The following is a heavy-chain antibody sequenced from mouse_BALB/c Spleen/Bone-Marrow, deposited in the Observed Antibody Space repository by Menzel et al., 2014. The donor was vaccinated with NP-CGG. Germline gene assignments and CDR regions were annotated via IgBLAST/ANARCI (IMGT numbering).Heavy chain of an antibody. Sequence: EVQLQQSGAELVKPGASVKLSCSASGFNIKDTYMHWVKQRPEQGLEWIGRIDPANGNTKHDPKFQYKATITADTSSNTVDLQLSILTFEDTAVYYCARQEFAIYWYFDVWGAGTTVTVSS. D-gene: IGHD1-3*01. CDR1: GFNIKDTY. CDR2: IDPANGNT. CDR3: ARQEFAIYWYFDV. V-gene: IGHV14-3*02. J-gene: IGHJ1*01.